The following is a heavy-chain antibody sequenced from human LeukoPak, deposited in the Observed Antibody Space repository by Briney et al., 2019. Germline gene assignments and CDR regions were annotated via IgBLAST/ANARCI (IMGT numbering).Heavy chain of an antibody. CDR3: SYGGNWAGDY. CDR2: INHSGST. J-gene: IGHJ4*02. Sequence: SETLSLTCAVYGGSFSGYYWSWIRQPPGKGLEWIGEINHSGSTSYNPSLKSRVTISVDTSKNQFSLKLSSVTAADTAVYYCSYGGNWAGDYWGQGTLVTVSS. CDR1: GGSFSGYY. V-gene: IGHV4-34*01. D-gene: IGHD4-23*01.